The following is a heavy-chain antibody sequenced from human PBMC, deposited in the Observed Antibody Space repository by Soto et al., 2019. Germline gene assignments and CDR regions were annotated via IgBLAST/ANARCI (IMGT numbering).Heavy chain of an antibody. D-gene: IGHD3-10*01. CDR3: AADMGYYGSGTYFYYYYGMDL. Sequence: QMQLVQSGPEVKKSGTSVKVSCKASGFNFASSAVQWVRQARGQRLEWIGWIVVGSGNTNYAQKFQERVTITRDMSTSTAYMELSSLRSEDTAVYYCAADMGYYGSGTYFYYYYGMDLWGQGTTVTVSS. J-gene: IGHJ6*02. CDR2: IVVGSGNT. CDR1: GFNFASSA. V-gene: IGHV1-58*01.